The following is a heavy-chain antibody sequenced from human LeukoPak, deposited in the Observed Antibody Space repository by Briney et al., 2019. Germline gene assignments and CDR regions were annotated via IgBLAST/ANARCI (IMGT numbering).Heavy chain of an antibody. Sequence: GGSLRLSCATSRFTSDDFGIHWVRQAPGKGLEWVCFISADGTSTFYADSVRGRFTISRDNCKNSLYLQMNSLRTEDTAFYYCAKETDNWGQGTLVTVSS. J-gene: IGHJ4*02. CDR3: AKETDN. V-gene: IGHV3-43*02. CDR1: RFTSDDFG. CDR2: ISADGTST.